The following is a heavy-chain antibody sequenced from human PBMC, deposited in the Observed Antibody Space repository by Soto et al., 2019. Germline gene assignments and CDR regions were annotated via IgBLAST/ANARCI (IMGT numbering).Heavy chain of an antibody. Sequence: LSLTCAMSVDSVSSNSAAWNWIRQSPSRGLEWLGRTYYRSKWYNDYEASVKSRITINPDTSKNQFSLQLNSVTPEDTAVYYCTRSSGYGGVFAMHVWGQGPKVTVSS. CDR2: TYYRSKWYN. CDR1: VDSVSSNSAA. J-gene: IGHJ6*02. V-gene: IGHV6-1*01. CDR3: TRSSGYGGVFAMHV. D-gene: IGHD5-12*01.